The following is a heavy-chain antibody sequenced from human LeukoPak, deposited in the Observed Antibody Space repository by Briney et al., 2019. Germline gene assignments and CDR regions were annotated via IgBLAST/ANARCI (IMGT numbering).Heavy chain of an antibody. V-gene: IGHV3-9*01. CDR3: AKDLRINNRHDAFDI. D-gene: IGHD5-12*01. CDR2: ISWNSNRI. Sequence: GGSLRLSCVASGFTLDDFAMHWVRQAPGEGLEWISGISWNSNRIGYADSVKGRFTISRDNSKNTLYLQMNSLRAEDTAVYYCAKDLRINNRHDAFDIWGQGTMVTVSS. CDR1: GFTLDDFA. J-gene: IGHJ3*02.